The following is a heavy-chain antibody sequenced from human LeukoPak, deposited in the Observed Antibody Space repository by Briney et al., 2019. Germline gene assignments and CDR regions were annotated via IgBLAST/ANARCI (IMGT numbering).Heavy chain of an antibody. CDR1: GFTFSSYE. D-gene: IGHD5-18*01. V-gene: IGHV3-48*03. CDR3: ARDQEYSYGWNWFDP. CDR2: ISSSGSTI. Sequence: QPGGSLRLSCAASGFTFSSYEMNWVRQAPGKGLEWVSYISSSGSTIYYADSVKGRFTISRDNAKNSLYLQMNSLRAEDTAVYYCARDQEYSYGWNWFDPWGQGTLVTVSS. J-gene: IGHJ5*02.